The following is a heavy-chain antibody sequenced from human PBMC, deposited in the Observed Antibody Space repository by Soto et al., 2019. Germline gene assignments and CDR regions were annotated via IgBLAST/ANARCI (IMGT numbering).Heavy chain of an antibody. D-gene: IGHD4-17*01. CDR1: GGSISSSNW. V-gene: IGHV4-4*02. CDR3: ARVYYDYGDRRHFDY. J-gene: IGHJ4*02. Sequence: SETLSLTCAVSGGSISSSNWWSWVRPPPGKGLEWIGEIYHSGSTNYNPSLKSRVTISVDKSKNQFSLKLSSVTAADTAVYYCARVYYDYGDRRHFDYWGQGTLVTVSS. CDR2: IYHSGST.